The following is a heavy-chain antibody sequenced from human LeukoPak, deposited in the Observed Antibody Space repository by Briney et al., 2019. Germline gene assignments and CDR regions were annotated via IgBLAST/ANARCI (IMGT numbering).Heavy chain of an antibody. Sequence: PSETLSLTCTVSGGSISSSSYYWGWIRQPPGKGLEWIGSIYYSGSTYYNPSLKSRVTISVDTSKNQFSLKLSSVTAADTAVYYCARDGIAAASWFDPWGQGTLVTVSS. J-gene: IGHJ5*02. V-gene: IGHV4-39*07. CDR1: GGSISSSSYY. CDR2: IYYSGST. CDR3: ARDGIAAASWFDP. D-gene: IGHD6-13*01.